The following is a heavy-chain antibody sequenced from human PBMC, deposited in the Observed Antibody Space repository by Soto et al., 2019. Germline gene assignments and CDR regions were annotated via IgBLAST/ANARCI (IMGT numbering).Heavy chain of an antibody. CDR3: ARYKPTAIFDY. V-gene: IGHV4-34*01. J-gene: IGHJ4*02. Sequence: SETLSLTCAVYGGSFSGYYWSWIRQPPGKGLEWIGEINHSRSTNYNPSLKTRVTISVDKSKNQFSLTLSSVTAADTAVYYCARYKPTAIFDYWGQGTLVTVSS. CDR1: GGSFSGYY. CDR2: INHSRST. D-gene: IGHD2-21*02.